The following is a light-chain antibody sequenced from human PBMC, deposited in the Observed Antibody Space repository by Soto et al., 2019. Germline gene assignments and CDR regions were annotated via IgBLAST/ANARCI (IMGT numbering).Light chain of an antibody. V-gene: IGLV1-44*01. CDR3: ATWDDSLSGRWV. Sequence: QPVLTQPPSASGTPGQRVAISCSGSSSNIGSNTVNWYQQFPETAPKLLIYSNNQRPSGVPDRFSGSKSGTSASLAISGLRSEDEADYYCATWDDSLSGRWVFGGGTKLTVL. J-gene: IGLJ3*02. CDR2: SNN. CDR1: SSNIGSNT.